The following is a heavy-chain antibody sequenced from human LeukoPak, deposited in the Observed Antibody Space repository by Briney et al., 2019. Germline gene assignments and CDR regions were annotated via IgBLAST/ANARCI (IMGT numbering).Heavy chain of an antibody. D-gene: IGHD3-22*01. CDR1: GFTFDDYA. CDR2: ISWNSGSI. CDR3: AKEGYYDSSGYYPYAFDI. V-gene: IGHV3-9*01. J-gene: IGHJ3*02. Sequence: GGSLRLSCAASGFTFDDYAMHWVRQAPGKGLEWVSGISWNSGSIGYADSVKGRFTISRDNAKNSLYLQMNSLRAEDTALYYCAKEGYYDSSGYYPYAFDIWGQGTMVTVSS.